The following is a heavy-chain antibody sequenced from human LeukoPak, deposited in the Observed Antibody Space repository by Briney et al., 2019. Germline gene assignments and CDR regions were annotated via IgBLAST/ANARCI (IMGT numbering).Heavy chain of an antibody. CDR1: GYTFTDYY. CDR2: INPNSGGT. CDR3: ARATYLVVPAADHYYYGLAV. J-gene: IGHJ6*02. Sequence: ASVKVSCKASGYTFTDYYMHWVRQAPGQGLEWMGWINPNSGGTNYAQKFQGRVTMTRDTSISTAYMELSRLRSDDTAVYYCARATYLVVPAADHYYYGLAVWGQGTTVTVSS. D-gene: IGHD2-2*01. V-gene: IGHV1-2*02.